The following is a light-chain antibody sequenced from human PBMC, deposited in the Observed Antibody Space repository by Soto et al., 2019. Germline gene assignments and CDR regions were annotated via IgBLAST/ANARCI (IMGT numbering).Light chain of an antibody. Sequence: QSALTQPPSVSGSPGQSVTISCTGTRRDVGSYNRVSWYQQPPGTAPKVMIYDVSNRPSGVPDRFSGSKSGNTASLTISGLQAEDESDYYCSSYTSSSTYVFGTGTKLTVL. V-gene: IGLV2-18*02. CDR1: RRDVGSYNR. CDR3: SSYTSSSTYV. J-gene: IGLJ1*01. CDR2: DVS.